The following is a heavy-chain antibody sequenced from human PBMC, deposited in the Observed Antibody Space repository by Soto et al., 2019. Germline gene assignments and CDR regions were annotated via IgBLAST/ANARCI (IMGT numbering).Heavy chain of an antibody. CDR2: ICNSGTT. D-gene: IGHD5-12*01. V-gene: IGHV4-61*05. CDR3: ARHLSDGYPWFGP. J-gene: IGHJ5*02. CDR1: GGSISSSSYY. Sequence: SETLSLTCTVSGGSISSSSYYWVWIRQPPGKGLEWIGYICNSGTTNYNPSLKSRVTISVDTSKNQFSLKLSSVTATDTAVYYCARHLSDGYPWFGPWGQGTLVTVSS.